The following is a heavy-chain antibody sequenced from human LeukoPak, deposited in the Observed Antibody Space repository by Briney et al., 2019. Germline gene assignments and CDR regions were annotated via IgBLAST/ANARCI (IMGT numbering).Heavy chain of an antibody. CDR1: GFSFQYYW. J-gene: IGHJ4*02. CDR3: ARIAVGAIDY. V-gene: IGHV3-7*01. CDR2: IKEDGTQK. Sequence: GGSLRLSCAASGFSFQYYWMAWVRQAPGMGLEWVAHIKEDGTQKFYVDSVRGRFTISRDNAKNTLYLQMNSLGAEDTAVYYCARIAVGAIDYWGQGTLVTVSS. D-gene: IGHD1-26*01.